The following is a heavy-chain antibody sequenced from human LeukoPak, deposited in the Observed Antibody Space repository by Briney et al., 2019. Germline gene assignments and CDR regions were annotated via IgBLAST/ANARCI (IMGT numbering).Heavy chain of an antibody. V-gene: IGHV3-23*01. CDR1: GFTFSSYA. D-gene: IGHD3-22*01. CDR2: ISGSGGST. Sequence: GGSLRLSCAASGFTFSSYAMSWFRQAPGKGLEWVSAISGSGGSTYYADSVKGRFTISRDNSKNTLYLQMNSLRAEDTAVYYCAKCLYYYDSSGYPDAFDIWGQGTMVTVSS. CDR3: AKCLYYYDSSGYPDAFDI. J-gene: IGHJ3*02.